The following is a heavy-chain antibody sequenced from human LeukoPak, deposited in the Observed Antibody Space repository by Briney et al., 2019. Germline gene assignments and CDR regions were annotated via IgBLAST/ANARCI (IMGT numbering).Heavy chain of an antibody. D-gene: IGHD1-1*01. Sequence: SVKGRFSISRDNSKNTLYLQMNDLRADDTAVYYCAKAPSYKHYFDYWGQGILVTVSS. V-gene: IGHV3-23*01. CDR3: AKAPSYKHYFDY. J-gene: IGHJ4*02.